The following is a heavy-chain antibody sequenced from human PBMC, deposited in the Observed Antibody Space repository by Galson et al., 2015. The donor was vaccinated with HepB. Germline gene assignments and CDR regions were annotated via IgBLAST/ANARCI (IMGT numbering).Heavy chain of an antibody. CDR1: GIGFSDYA. V-gene: IGHV3-30*03. D-gene: IGHD6-19*01. J-gene: IGHJ6*02. CDR2: ISHTGSDT. CDR3: ATDLAVAATNYGMDI. Sequence: LRLSCAASGIGFSDYAMHWVRQAPGKGLEWVAAISHTGSDTSYADSVRGRFTISRDNFKNTVSLQMNSLRPDDTAVYYCATDLAVAATNYGMDIWGQGTTVTVSS.